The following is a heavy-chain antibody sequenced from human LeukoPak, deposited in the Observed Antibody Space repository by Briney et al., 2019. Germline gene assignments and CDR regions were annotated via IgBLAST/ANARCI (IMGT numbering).Heavy chain of an antibody. V-gene: IGHV1-2*02. CDR1: GYTLTDYY. CDR3: ASDDDLVATIYY. J-gene: IGHJ4*02. CDR2: INPNIGDS. D-gene: IGHD5-12*01. Sequence: ASVKVSCKASGYTLTDYYVHWLRQAPGQGLEWMGWINPNIGDSKSARKFQGRVTMTRDTSINTAYMELSRLTSDDTAVYYCASDDDLVATIYYWGQGTLVTVSS.